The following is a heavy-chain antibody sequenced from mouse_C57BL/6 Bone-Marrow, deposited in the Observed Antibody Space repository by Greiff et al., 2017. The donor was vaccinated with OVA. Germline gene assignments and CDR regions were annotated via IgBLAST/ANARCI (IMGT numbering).Heavy chain of an antibody. V-gene: IGHV3-6*01. J-gene: IGHJ2*01. CDR2: ISYDGSN. Sequence: DVKLQESGPGLVKPSQSLSLTCSVTGYSITSGYYWNWIRQFPGNKLEWMGYISYDGSNNYNPSLKNRISITRDTSKNQFFLKLNSVTTEDTATYYCARRTGIDYWGQGTTLTVSS. CDR1: GYSITSGYY. CDR3: ARRTGIDY. D-gene: IGHD4-1*01.